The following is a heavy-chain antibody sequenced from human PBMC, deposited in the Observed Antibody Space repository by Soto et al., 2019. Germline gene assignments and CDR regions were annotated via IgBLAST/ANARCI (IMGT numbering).Heavy chain of an antibody. J-gene: IGHJ4*02. D-gene: IGHD3-22*01. CDR2: IYHSGTT. CDR1: GGSISSGGYS. Sequence: PSETLSLTCSVAGGSISSGGYSWSWIRQPPGKGLEWIGYIYHSGTTYFNPSLKSRVTMSVDKSRNQFSLKLTSVTAADTAVYYCARGGYFDSSNYLAYWGLGTLVTVSS. CDR3: ARGGYFDSSNYLAY. V-gene: IGHV4-30-2*01.